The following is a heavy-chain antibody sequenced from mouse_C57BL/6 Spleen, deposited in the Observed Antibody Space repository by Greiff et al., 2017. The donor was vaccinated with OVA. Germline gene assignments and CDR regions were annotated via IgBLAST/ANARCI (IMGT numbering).Heavy chain of an antibody. CDR1: GYTFTDYN. D-gene: IGHD2-5*01. J-gene: IGHJ4*01. V-gene: IGHV1-22*01. CDR3: ARDAYYSNYNAMDY. CDR2: INPNNGGT. Sequence: VQLQQSGPELVKPGASVKMSCKASGYTFTDYNMHWVKQSHGKSLEWIGYINPNNGGTSYNQKFKGKATLTVNKSSSTAYMELRSLTSEDSAVYYCARDAYYSNYNAMDYWGQGTSVTVSS.